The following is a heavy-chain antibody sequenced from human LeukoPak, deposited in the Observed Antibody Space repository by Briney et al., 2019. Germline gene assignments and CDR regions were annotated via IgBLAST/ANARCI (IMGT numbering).Heavy chain of an antibody. CDR2: ISAYNGNT. J-gene: IGHJ4*02. Sequence: ASVKVSCKASGYTFTSYGVSWVRQAPGQGLEWMGWISAYNGNTNYAQKLQGRVTMTTDTSTSTAYMELRSLRSDDTAVYYCALRAYGIDNDYWGQGTLVTVSS. CDR3: ALRAYGIDNDY. D-gene: IGHD1-14*01. V-gene: IGHV1-18*01. CDR1: GYTFTSYG.